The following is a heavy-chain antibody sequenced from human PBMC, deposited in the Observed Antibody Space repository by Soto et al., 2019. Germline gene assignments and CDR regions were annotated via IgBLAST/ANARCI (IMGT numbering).Heavy chain of an antibody. CDR2: IGTTRDT. D-gene: IGHD2-8*01. J-gene: IGHJ5*02. V-gene: IGHV3-13*01. CDR1: GFTFSTYG. CDR3: ARGRSNQYESSPPPKFDP. Sequence: GGSLRLSCAASGFTFSTYGMHWVRQATGKGLEWVSAIGTTRDTYYLDSVKGRFTISRENAKNSVYLQMNSLRAGDTAVYYCARGRSNQYESSPPPKFDPWGRGTLVTVSS.